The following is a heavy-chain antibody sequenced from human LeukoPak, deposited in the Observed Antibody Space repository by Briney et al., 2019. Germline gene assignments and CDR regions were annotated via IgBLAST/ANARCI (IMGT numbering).Heavy chain of an antibody. CDR1: GFTFSSYG. D-gene: IGHD5-12*01. Sequence: GGSLRLSCAASGFTFSSYGMHWVRQAPGKGLEWVAFIRYDGSNKYYADSVKGRFTISRDNSKNTLYLQMNGLRAEDTAVYYCADSGYDPWRVHFDYWGQGTLVTVSS. V-gene: IGHV3-30*02. J-gene: IGHJ4*02. CDR2: IRYDGSNK. CDR3: ADSGYDPWRVHFDY.